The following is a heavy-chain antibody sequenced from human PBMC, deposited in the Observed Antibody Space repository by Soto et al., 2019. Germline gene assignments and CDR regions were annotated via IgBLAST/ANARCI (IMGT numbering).Heavy chain of an antibody. V-gene: IGHV4-59*08. CDR1: GDSIGTYN. Sequence: QVQLQASGPGLVKPSDTLSLTCTVSGDSIGTYNWGWIRQPPGKRLVWIGYIYSNGGTSYNPALKRRVTISADTATKQFSLRLSSVTAAATAVYYCVRQGIGALHGLVDVWGQGTRVTVSS. CDR3: VRQGIGALHGLVDV. CDR2: IYSNGGT. J-gene: IGHJ6*02. D-gene: IGHD1-26*01.